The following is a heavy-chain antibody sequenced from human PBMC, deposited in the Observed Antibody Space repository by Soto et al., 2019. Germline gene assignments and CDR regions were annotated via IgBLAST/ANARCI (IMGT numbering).Heavy chain of an antibody. CDR2: IYSGGST. J-gene: IGHJ6*02. CDR1: GLSVSSSD. V-gene: IGHV3-53*02. CDR3: STSSRNEYHFAMDA. Sequence: EVHLVETGGGLIQPGGSLRLSCAASGLSVSSSDMSWVRQASGKGLEWVSVIYSGGSTHDADSVKGRFTISRDNSKNTVHLKMNSLRVDDTAVYFCSTSSRNEYHFAMDAWGQGTTVIVSS. D-gene: IGHD6-6*01.